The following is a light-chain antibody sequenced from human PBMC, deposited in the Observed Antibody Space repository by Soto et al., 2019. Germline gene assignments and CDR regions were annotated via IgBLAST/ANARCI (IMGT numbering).Light chain of an antibody. V-gene: IGLV2-14*01. CDR1: SSDVGAYKY. CDR2: EVS. Sequence: QSALTQPASVSGSPGQSVTISCTGTSSDVGAYKYVSWYQQHPGKAPKLMIYEVSNRPSGVSNRFSGSKSGNTASLTISGLQADDEAHYYCNSYAGDIIRFVFGTGTKVTVL. J-gene: IGLJ1*01. CDR3: NSYAGDIIRFV.